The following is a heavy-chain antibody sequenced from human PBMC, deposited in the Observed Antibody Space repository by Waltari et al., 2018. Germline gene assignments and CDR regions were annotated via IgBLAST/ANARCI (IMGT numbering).Heavy chain of an antibody. Sequence: EVQLLDSGGGLVQPGGSLRLSCAASGFNFSIYAMTWVRQAPGKGLEWVSSISDSGDSTYYVDSVKGRFTISRDNSKNTLYLQMNSLRAEDTALYYCAKSYYDSSYYHYRLFDYWGQGTLVTVSS. D-gene: IGHD3-22*01. CDR1: GFNFSIYA. CDR2: ISDSGDST. CDR3: AKSYYDSSYYHYRLFDY. V-gene: IGHV3-23*01. J-gene: IGHJ4*02.